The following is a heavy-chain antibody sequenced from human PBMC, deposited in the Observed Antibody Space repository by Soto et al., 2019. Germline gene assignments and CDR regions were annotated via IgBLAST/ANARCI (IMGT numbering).Heavy chain of an antibody. D-gene: IGHD1-26*01. CDR1: GYSFTSYW. CDR2: IYPGDSDT. V-gene: IGHV5-51*01. Sequence: PGESLKISCKGSGYSFTSYWIGWVRQMPGKGLEWLGIIYPGDSDTRYSPSFQGQVTISADKSISTAYLQWSSLKASDTAMYYCAKTSYPNYYYYGMDVWGQGTTVTVS. J-gene: IGHJ6*02. CDR3: AKTSYPNYYYYGMDV.